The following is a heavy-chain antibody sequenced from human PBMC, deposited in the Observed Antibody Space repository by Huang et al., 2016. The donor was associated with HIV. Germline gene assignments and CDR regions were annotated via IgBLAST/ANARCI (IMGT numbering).Heavy chain of an antibody. D-gene: IGHD6-13*01. J-gene: IGHJ6*03. Sequence: QVQLQQWGAGLLKPSETLSLTCAVYGGSFSGYYWGWIRQPPGKGLEWIGEIKHSGSTNYNPSLKSRVTISVDTSKNQFSLKLSSVTAADTAVYYCAGAAAGTSYYYYYMDVWGKGTTVTVSS. CDR2: IKHSGST. V-gene: IGHV4-34*01. CDR1: GGSFSGYY. CDR3: AGAAAGTSYYYYYMDV.